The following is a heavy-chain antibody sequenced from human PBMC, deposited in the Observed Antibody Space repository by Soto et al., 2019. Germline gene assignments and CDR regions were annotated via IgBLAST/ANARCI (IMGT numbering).Heavy chain of an antibody. D-gene: IGHD6-6*01. V-gene: IGHV3-23*01. CDR2: ISGSGGST. CDR1: GFTFSSYA. CDR3: AKVRPPTARPDLRRYYFDY. Sequence: GGSLRLSCAASGFTFSSYAMSWVRQAPGKGLEWVSAISGSGGSTYYADSVKGRFTISRDNSKNTLYLQMNSLRAEDTAVYYCAKVRPPTARPDLRRYYFDYWGQGTLVTVSS. J-gene: IGHJ4*02.